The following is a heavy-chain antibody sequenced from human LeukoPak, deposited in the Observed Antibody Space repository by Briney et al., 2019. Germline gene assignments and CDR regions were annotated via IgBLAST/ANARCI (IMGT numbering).Heavy chain of an antibody. J-gene: IGHJ6*02. CDR1: GFTFSNFW. CDR2: INPSGGST. V-gene: IGHV1-46*01. Sequence: RGSLRLSCTASGFTFSNFWMGWLRQAPGQGLEWMGIINPSGGSTSYAQKFQGRVTMTRDTSTSTVYMELSSLRSEDTAVHYCARDLRGYSYYYGMDVWGQGTTVTVSS. D-gene: IGHD5-18*01. CDR3: ARDLRGYSYYYGMDV.